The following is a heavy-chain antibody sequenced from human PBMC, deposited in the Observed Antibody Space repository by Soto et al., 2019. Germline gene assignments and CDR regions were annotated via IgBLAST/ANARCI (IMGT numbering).Heavy chain of an antibody. CDR3: ARAPQDLYDSSGYLYYYYGMDV. CDR2: IWYDGSNK. CDR1: GFTFSSYG. V-gene: IGHV3-33*01. Sequence: GGSLRLSCAASGFTFSSYGIHWVRQAPGKGLEWVAVIWYDGSNKYYADSVKGRFTISRDNSKNTLYLQMNSLRAEDTAVYYCARAPQDLYDSSGYLYYYYGMDVWGQGTTVTVSS. J-gene: IGHJ6*02. D-gene: IGHD3-22*01.